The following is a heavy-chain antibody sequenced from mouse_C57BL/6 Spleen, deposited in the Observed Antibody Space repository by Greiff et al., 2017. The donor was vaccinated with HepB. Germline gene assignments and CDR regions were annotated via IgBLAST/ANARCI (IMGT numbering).Heavy chain of an antibody. Sequence: QVQLQQPGAELVRPGSSVKLSCKASGYTFTSYWMDWVKQRPGQGLEWIGNIYPSDSETHYNQKFKDKATLTVDKSSSTAYMQLSSLTSEDSAVYYCARGELRLDYWGQGTTLTVSS. V-gene: IGHV1-61*01. J-gene: IGHJ2*01. D-gene: IGHD3-2*02. CDR3: ARGELRLDY. CDR1: GYTFTSYW. CDR2: IYPSDSET.